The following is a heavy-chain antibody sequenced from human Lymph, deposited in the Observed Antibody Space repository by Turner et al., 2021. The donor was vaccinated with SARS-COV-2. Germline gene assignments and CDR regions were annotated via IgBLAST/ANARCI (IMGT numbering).Heavy chain of an antibody. Sequence: EVQLVESGGGLVKPGGSLRLSCAASGFTFSSYTMNWVRQAPGKGLEWVSSISSSSSYIYYADSVKGRFTISRDNAKNSLYLQMNSLRAEDTAVYYCARERYDSSGSESYYFDYWGQGTLFTVSS. V-gene: IGHV3-21*01. CDR1: GFTFSSYT. D-gene: IGHD3-22*01. CDR3: ARERYDSSGSESYYFDY. J-gene: IGHJ4*02. CDR2: ISSSSSYI.